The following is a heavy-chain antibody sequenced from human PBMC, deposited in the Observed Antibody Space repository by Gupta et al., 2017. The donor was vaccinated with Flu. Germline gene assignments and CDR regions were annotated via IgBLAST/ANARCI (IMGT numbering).Heavy chain of an antibody. Sequence: QVQLQESGPGLVKPSETLSLTCTASGGSISSYYWSWIRQPPGKGLEWIGHIYYSGSTNYNPSLKSRVTISVDTSKNQFSLKLSSVTAADTAVYYCASWDGSYGSDYWGQGTLVTVSS. V-gene: IGHV4-59*01. CDR2: IYYSGST. D-gene: IGHD1-26*01. CDR3: ASWDGSYGSDY. J-gene: IGHJ4*02. CDR1: GGSISSYY.